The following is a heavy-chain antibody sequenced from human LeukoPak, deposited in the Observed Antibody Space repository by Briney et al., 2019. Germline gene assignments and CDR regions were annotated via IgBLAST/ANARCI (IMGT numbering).Heavy chain of an antibody. V-gene: IGHV6-1*01. CDR3: AREEAAAGTWYFQH. Sequence: SQTLSLTCAISGDSFSSNSAAWNWIRQSPSRGLEWLGRTYYRSKWYNDYAVSVKSRIAINPDTSKNQFSLQLNSVTPEDTAVYYCAREEAAAGTWYFQHWGQGTLVTVSS. D-gene: IGHD6-13*01. CDR2: TYYRSKWYN. J-gene: IGHJ1*01. CDR1: GDSFSSNSAA.